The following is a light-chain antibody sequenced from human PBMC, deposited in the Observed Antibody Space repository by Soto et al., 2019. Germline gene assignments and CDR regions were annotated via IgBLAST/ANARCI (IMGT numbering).Light chain of an antibody. CDR2: GAS. CDR1: QSVSSSY. Sequence: EIVLTQTPGTLSLSPGERATLSCRASQSVSSSYLAWYQQKPGQAPRLLIYGASSRATGIPDRFGGSGSGTDFTLTISRLEPEDFAVYYCQQYGSSPPFTFGQGTKGDIK. CDR3: QQYGSSPPFT. V-gene: IGKV3-20*01. J-gene: IGKJ1*01.